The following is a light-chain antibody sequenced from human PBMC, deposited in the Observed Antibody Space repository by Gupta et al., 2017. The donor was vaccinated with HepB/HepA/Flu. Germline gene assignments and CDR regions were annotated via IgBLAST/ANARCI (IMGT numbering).Light chain of an antibody. CDR1: SSDIGTYNR. CDR3: SSYTMSRTVI. V-gene: IGLV2-18*02. Sequence: QPALTQPPSVSGSPGQSVTISCTGTSSDIGTYNRVSWYQQPPGTAPKLMIYEVTHRPSGVPDRFSGSKSGNSASLTISGLQAEDEADYYCSSYTMSRTVIFGGGTRLTVL. CDR2: EVT. J-gene: IGLJ2*01.